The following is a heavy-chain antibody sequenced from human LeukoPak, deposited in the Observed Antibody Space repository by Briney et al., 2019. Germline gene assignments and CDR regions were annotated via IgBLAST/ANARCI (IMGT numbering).Heavy chain of an antibody. D-gene: IGHD2-2*01. CDR1: GFTLSRYW. CDR3: ARAYQTDY. Sequence: GGSLRLSRAASGFTLSRYWMSWVRQAPGKGLEWVANINQDGSEKNYVDSVKGRFTISRDNAKNSLYLQMNSLRAEDTAVYYCARAYQTDYWGQGTLVTVSS. J-gene: IGHJ4*02. CDR2: INQDGSEK. V-gene: IGHV3-7*05.